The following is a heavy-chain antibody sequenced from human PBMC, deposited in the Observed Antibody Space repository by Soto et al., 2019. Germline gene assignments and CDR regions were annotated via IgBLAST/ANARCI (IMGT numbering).Heavy chain of an antibody. V-gene: IGHV1-18*01. CDR2: ISAYNGNT. Sequence: GASVKVSCKASGYTFTSYGISWVRQAPGRGLEWKGWISAYNGNTNYAQKLQGRVTMTTDTSTSTAYMELRSLRSDYTAVYYCARDPIRYFSPGPVDYWGQGSLVTVSS. J-gene: IGHJ4*02. CDR3: ARDPIRYFSPGPVDY. CDR1: GYTFTSYG. D-gene: IGHD3-9*01.